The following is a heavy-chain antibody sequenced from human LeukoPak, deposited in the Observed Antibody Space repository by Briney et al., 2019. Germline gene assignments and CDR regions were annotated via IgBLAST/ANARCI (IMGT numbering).Heavy chain of an antibody. CDR3: ARDLAYGPKGFDY. D-gene: IGHD3-10*01. CDR2: ISSSSSTI. J-gene: IGHJ4*02. V-gene: IGHV3-48*01. Sequence: PGGSLRLSCAASGFTFSSYSMNCVRQAPGKGLEWVSYISSSSSTIYYADSVKGRFTISRDNAKNSLYLQMNSLRAEDTAVYYCARDLAYGPKGFDYWGQGTLVTVSS. CDR1: GFTFSSYS.